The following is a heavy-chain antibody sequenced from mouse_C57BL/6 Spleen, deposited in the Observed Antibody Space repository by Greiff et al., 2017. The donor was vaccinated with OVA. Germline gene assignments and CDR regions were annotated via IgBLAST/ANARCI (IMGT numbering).Heavy chain of an antibody. CDR2: INPYNGDT. CDR3: ARSIYYGYWYFDV. J-gene: IGHJ1*03. Sequence: VQLQQSGPELVKPGDSVKISCKASGYSFTGYFMNWVMQSHGKSLEWIGRINPYNGDTFYNQKFKGKATLTVDKSSSTAHMELRSLTSEDSAVYDCARSIYYGYWYFDVWGTGTTVTVSS. D-gene: IGHD2-1*01. CDR1: GYSFTGYF. V-gene: IGHV1-20*01.